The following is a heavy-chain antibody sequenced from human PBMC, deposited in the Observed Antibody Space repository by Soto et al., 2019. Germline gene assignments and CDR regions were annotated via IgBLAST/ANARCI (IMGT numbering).Heavy chain of an antibody. CDR1: GGAISSGGYY. CDR3: ARALLRENWFDP. D-gene: IGHD3-3*01. Sequence: SETLSLTCTVSGGAISSGGYYWSWIRQHPGKGLEWIGYIYYSGSTYYNPSLKSRVTISVDTSKNQFSLKLSSVTAADTAVYYCARALLRENWFDPWGQGTLVTVSS. J-gene: IGHJ5*02. CDR2: IYYSGST. V-gene: IGHV4-31*03.